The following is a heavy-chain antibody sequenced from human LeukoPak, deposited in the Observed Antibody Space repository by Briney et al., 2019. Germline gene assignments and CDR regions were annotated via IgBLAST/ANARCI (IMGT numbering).Heavy chain of an antibody. V-gene: IGHV1-8*01. J-gene: IGHJ6*02. CDR2: MNPNSGNT. CDR3: ARWGIYGSGTYYYYGMDV. Sequence: ASVKVSCKASGYTFTSYDINWVRQATGQGLEWMGWMNPNSGNTGYAQKFQCRVTMTRNTSISTAYMELSRLRSEDTAVYYCARWGIYGSGTYYYYGMDVWGQGTTVTVSS. CDR1: GYTFTSYD. D-gene: IGHD3-10*01.